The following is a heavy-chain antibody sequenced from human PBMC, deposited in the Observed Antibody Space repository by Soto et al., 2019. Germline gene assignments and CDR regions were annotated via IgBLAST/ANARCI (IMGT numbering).Heavy chain of an antibody. Sequence: EVQLVESGGGLVQPGGSLRLSCAASGFTVSSNYMSWVRQAPGKGLEWVSVIYGGGGSTYYADSVKGRFTISRDNSKNTLYLQMNSLRAEDTAVYYCAREYGGAVVDYWGQGTLVTVSS. V-gene: IGHV3-66*01. CDR1: GFTVSSNY. CDR2: IYGGGGST. CDR3: AREYGGAVVDY. D-gene: IGHD1-26*01. J-gene: IGHJ4*02.